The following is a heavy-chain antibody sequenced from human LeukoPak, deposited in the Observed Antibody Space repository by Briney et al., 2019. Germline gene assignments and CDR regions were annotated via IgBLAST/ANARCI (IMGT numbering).Heavy chain of an antibody. Sequence: GGSLRLSCAASGFTFDDYGMSWGLQAPPKGLQWVAVIWYDGSNKYYADSVKGRFTISRDNSKNTLSPQMNSLTAEDTAVYYCATLHTGIAVAGPFDIWGQGTMVTVSS. CDR2: IWYDGSNK. V-gene: IGHV3-33*08. J-gene: IGHJ3*02. D-gene: IGHD6-19*01. CDR1: GFTFDDYG. CDR3: ATLHTGIAVAGPFDI.